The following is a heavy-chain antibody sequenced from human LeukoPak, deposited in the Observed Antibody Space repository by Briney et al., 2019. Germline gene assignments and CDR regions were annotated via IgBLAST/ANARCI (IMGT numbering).Heavy chain of an antibody. CDR1: GGTFSSYA. CDR2: IIPIFGTA. J-gene: IGHJ5*02. Sequence: GASVKVSCKASGGTFSSYAISWVRQAPGQGLEWMGGIIPIFGTANYAQKFQGRVTITTDESTSTAYMELSSLRPEDTAVYYCARTEKEMDFWFDPWGQGTLVTVSS. V-gene: IGHV1-69*05. D-gene: IGHD5-24*01. CDR3: ARTEKEMDFWFDP.